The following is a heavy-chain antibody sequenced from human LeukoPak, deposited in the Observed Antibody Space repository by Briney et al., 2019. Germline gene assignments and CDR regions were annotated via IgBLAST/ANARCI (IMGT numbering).Heavy chain of an antibody. CDR1: GYTFTSYY. Sequence: ASVKVSCKASGYTFTSYYMHWVRQAPGQGLEWMGIINPSGGSTSYAQKFQGRVTMTRDTSTCTVYMELSSLRSEDTAVYYCARDREASDYGGEYYFDYWGQGTLVTVSS. D-gene: IGHD4-17*01. CDR2: INPSGGST. CDR3: ARDREASDYGGEYYFDY. J-gene: IGHJ4*02. V-gene: IGHV1-46*01.